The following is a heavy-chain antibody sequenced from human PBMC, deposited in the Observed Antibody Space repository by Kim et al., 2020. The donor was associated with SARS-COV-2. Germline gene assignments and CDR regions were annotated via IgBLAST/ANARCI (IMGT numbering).Heavy chain of an antibody. CDR3: ARRRSQYSSGWYLWDAFDI. V-gene: IGHV4-39*01. CDR2: IYYSGST. J-gene: IGHJ3*02. Sequence: SETLSLTYTVSGGSISSSSYYWGWIRQPPGKGLEWIGSIYYSGSTYYNPSLKSRVTISVDTSKNQFSLKLSSVTAADTAVYYCARRRSQYSSGWYLWDAFDIWGQGTMVTVSS. D-gene: IGHD6-19*01. CDR1: GGSISSSSYY.